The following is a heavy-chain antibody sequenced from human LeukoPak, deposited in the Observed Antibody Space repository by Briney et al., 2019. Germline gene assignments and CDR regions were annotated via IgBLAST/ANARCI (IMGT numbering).Heavy chain of an antibody. J-gene: IGHJ5*02. CDR2: INTNTGNP. D-gene: IGHD6-19*01. Sequence: APVKVSCKASGYTFTSHTMNWVRQAPGQGLEWMGWINTNTGNPTYAQGFTGRFVFSLDTSVSTAYLQINSLKAEDTAVYYCARSAIAVFRRRNNWFDPWGQGTLVTVSS. CDR3: ARSAIAVFRRRNNWFDP. CDR1: GYTFTSHT. V-gene: IGHV7-4-1*02.